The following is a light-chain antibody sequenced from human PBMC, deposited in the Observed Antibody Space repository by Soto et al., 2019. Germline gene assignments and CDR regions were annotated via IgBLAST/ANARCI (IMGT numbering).Light chain of an antibody. CDR1: QSVSSSY. CDR2: GAS. CDR3: QQYGSSLWT. J-gene: IGKJ1*01. Sequence: EIELTQSPGTLSLSPGERATLSCRASQSVSSSYLAWYQQKPGQAHRLLIYGASSRATGIPDRFSGSGSGTDFTLTISRLEPEDFAVYYCQQYGSSLWTFGQGTKVEIK. V-gene: IGKV3-20*01.